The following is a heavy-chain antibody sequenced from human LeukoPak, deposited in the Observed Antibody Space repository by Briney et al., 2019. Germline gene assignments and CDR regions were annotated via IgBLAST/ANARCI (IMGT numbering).Heavy chain of an antibody. J-gene: IGHJ4*02. CDR1: GGSISSSSYY. CDR2: IYYSGST. D-gene: IGHD3-16*01. Sequence: PSETLSLTCTVSGGSISSSSYYWGWIRRPPGKGLEWIGSIYYSGSTYYNPSLKSRVTISVDRSKNQFSLKLSSVTAADTAVYYCARQLRLGEYSLDYWGQGTLVTVSS. CDR3: ARQLRLGEYSLDY. V-gene: IGHV4-39*07.